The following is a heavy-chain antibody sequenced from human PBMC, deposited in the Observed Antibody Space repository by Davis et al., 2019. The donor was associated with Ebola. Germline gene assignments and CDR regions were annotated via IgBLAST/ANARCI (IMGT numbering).Heavy chain of an antibody. Sequence: PGGSLRLSCAASGFTFSRYWMSWVRQAPGKGLEWVANIKQDGSDKNYVDSVKGRFTISRDNAKNSLYLQTNSLRAEDTAVYYCARDSGWSGVVSWGQGTLVTVSS. J-gene: IGHJ5*01. CDR2: IKQDGSDK. V-gene: IGHV3-7*03. CDR1: GFTFSRYW. CDR3: ARDSGWSGVVS. D-gene: IGHD6-19*01.